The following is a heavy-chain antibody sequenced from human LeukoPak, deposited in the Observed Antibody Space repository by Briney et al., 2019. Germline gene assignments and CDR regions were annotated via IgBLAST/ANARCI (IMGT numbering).Heavy chain of an antibody. Sequence: GGSLRLSYAASGSTFSSYSMNWVRQAPGKGLEWVSYISSSSSTIYYADSVKGRFTISRDNAKNSLYLQMNSLRDEDTAVYYSAGFSRPSIYYFDYWGQGTLVTVSS. CDR3: AGFSRPSIYYFDY. V-gene: IGHV3-48*02. D-gene: IGHD2-2*01. J-gene: IGHJ4*02. CDR1: GSTFSSYS. CDR2: ISSSSSTI.